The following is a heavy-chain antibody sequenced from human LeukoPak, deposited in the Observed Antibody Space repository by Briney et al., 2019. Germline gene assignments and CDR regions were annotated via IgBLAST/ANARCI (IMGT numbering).Heavy chain of an antibody. CDR3: ARGYSSGWAVLYYFDY. V-gene: IGHV4-34*01. D-gene: IGHD6-19*01. J-gene: IGHJ4*02. CDR2: INHSGST. CDR1: GGSFSGYY. Sequence: NPSETLSLTCAVYGGSFSGYYWSWIRQPPGKGLEWIGEINHSGSTNYNPSLKSRVTISVDTSKNQFSLRLSSVNAADTAVYYCARGYSSGWAVLYYFDYWGQGILVTVSS.